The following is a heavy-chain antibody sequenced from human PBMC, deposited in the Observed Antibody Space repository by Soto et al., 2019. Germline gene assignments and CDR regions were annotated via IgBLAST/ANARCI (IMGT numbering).Heavy chain of an antibody. CDR1: GFTFDDYA. D-gene: IGHD3-10*01. CDR3: AKPDGSGFIDY. V-gene: IGHV3-9*01. J-gene: IGHJ4*02. CDR2: ISWNSGSI. Sequence: GGSLRLSCXASGFTFDDYAMHWVRQAPGKGLEWVSGISWNSGSIGYADSVKGRFTISRDNAKNSLYLQMNSLRAEDTALYYCAKPDGSGFIDYWGQRTLVTVSS.